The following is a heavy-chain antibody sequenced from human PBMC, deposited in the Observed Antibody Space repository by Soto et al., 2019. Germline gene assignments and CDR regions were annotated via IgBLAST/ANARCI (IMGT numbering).Heavy chain of an antibody. CDR3: ARDRRQQLAVDY. V-gene: IGHV4-61*01. Sequence: SEPQSLTCTVSDGSVRSGSYYWSWIRQPPGKGLEWIGYIYYSGSTNYNPSLKSRVTISVDTSKNQFSLKLSSVTAADTAVYYCARDRRQQLAVDYWGQGTLVTVSS. D-gene: IGHD6-13*01. J-gene: IGHJ4*02. CDR2: IYYSGST. CDR1: DGSVRSGSYY.